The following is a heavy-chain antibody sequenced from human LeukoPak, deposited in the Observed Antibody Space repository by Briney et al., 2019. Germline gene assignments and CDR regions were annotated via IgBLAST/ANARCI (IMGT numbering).Heavy chain of an antibody. CDR2: ISGYNGNT. J-gene: IGHJ4*02. V-gene: IGHV1-18*01. CDR3: AVHDFCSGGYHFDY. D-gene: IGHD3-3*01. CDR1: GYTFTSYG. Sequence: ASVKVSCKASGYTFTSYGISWLRQAPGQGLELLGWISGYNGNTNYAQKFQGRVTMTTDTPTSTAYMDLRSLKSDDTAVYYCAVHDFCSGGYHFDYWGQGTLVTVSS.